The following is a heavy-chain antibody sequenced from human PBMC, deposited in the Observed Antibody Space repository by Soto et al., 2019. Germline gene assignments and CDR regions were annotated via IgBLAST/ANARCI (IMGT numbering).Heavy chain of an antibody. Sequence: EMQLEESGGGSVQPGGSRRLSCEASGFSFTNHWMSWVRQAPGKGLEWLANIKQDGGETYYLESVKGRFSISRDNAKDSVYLQMSGLRAEDTAVYYCARHGFHRDALDLWGQGTLVTVSS. CDR3: ARHGFHRDALDL. CDR2: IKQDGGET. CDR1: GFSFTNHW. V-gene: IGHV3-7*03. D-gene: IGHD2-2*03. J-gene: IGHJ3*01.